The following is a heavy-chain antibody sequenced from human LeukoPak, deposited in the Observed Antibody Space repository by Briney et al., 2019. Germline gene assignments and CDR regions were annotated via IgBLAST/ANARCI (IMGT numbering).Heavy chain of an antibody. CDR2: INHSGST. D-gene: IGHD3-10*01. CDR3: AKDGTRPFYGSGSYYNYFDS. V-gene: IGHV4-34*01. CDR1: GGSFSGYY. Sequence: PSETLSLTCAVYGGSFSGYYWSWIRQPPGKGLEWIGEINHSGSTYYNPSLKSRVTISVDTSKNQLSLKLSSVTAADTAVYYCAKDGTRPFYGSGSYYNYFDSWGQGTLVTVSS. J-gene: IGHJ4*02.